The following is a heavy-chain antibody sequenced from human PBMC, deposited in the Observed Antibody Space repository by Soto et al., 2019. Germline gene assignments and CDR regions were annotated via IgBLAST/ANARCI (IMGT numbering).Heavy chain of an antibody. CDR2: TSAYNGNT. Sequence: ASVKVSCKASGDTFTSYGISWVRQAPGQGLEWMGWTSAYNGNTNYAQKLQGRVTMTTDTSTSTAYMELRSLRSDDTAVYYCAGQSAAAPYYYYYYMDVWGKGTTVTVSS. J-gene: IGHJ6*03. CDR3: AGQSAAAPYYYYYYMDV. D-gene: IGHD6-25*01. V-gene: IGHV1-18*01. CDR1: GDTFTSYG.